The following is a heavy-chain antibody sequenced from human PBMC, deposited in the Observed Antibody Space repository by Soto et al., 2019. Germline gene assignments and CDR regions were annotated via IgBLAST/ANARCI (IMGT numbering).Heavy chain of an antibody. CDR2: INAGNGNT. J-gene: IGHJ6*03. V-gene: IGHV1-3*01. Sequence: GASVKVSCTASGYTFTSYAMHWVRQAPGQRLEWMGWINAGNGNTKYSQKFQGRVTITRDTSASTAYMELSSLRSEDTAVYYCARDLSVITFGGVIVPSALYYMDVWGKGTTVTVSS. CDR3: ARDLSVITFGGVIVPSALYYMDV. CDR1: GYTFTSYA. D-gene: IGHD3-16*02.